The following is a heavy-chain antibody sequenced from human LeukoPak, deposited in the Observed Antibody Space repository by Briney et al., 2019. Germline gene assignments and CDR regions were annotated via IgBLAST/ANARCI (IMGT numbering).Heavy chain of an antibody. CDR2: ISGSGGST. J-gene: IGHJ6*02. V-gene: IGHV3-23*01. D-gene: IGHD6-13*01. CDR3: AKGIAAAGLYYYYGMDV. CDR1: GFTLSSYA. Sequence: GGSLRLSCAASGFTLSSYAMSWVRQAQGEVLEWVSAISGSGGSTYYAESVKGRFTISRDNSKNTVYLQMNSLRPEDTAVYYCAKGIAAAGLYYYYGMDVWGQGTTVTVSS.